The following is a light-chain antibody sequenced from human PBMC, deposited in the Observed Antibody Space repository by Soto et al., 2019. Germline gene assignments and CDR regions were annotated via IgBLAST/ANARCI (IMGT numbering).Light chain of an antibody. Sequence: ELMRGQVRLCVGPRGRAIFRSLFSQSVRSTYLAWYQQKPGQAPRLLIFGVSNRAAGIPARFSGSGSGTEFTLTISSLQSEDFAVYYCQQYNKWPLTFGPGTKVDIK. CDR2: GVS. CDR3: QQYNKWPLT. J-gene: IGKJ3*01. CDR1: QSVRSTY. V-gene: IGKV3-15*01.